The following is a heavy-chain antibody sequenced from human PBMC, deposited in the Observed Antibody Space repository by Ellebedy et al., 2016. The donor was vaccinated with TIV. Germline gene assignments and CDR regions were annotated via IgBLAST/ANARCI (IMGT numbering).Heavy chain of an antibody. D-gene: IGHD2-2*01. V-gene: IGHV4-59*01. CDR1: GGSISSYE. Sequence: MPSETLSLTCSVSGGSISSYEWSWIRQPPGKGLEWIGYIYYSGRNNYNPSLKSRVTISVDTSTNQFSLKLSTVTAADTAVYYCARGGNQLLREDGMKDAFDIWGQGTMVTVSS. CDR3: ARGGNQLLREDGMKDAFDI. J-gene: IGHJ3*02. CDR2: IYYSGRN.